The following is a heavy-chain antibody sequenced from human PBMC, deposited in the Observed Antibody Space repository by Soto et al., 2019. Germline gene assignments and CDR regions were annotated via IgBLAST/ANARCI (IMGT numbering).Heavy chain of an antibody. CDR2: ISPKSTYR. CDR1: GFPFSDYY. Sequence: GGSLRLSCATSGFPFSDYYMSWIRQAPGKGLEWLSHISPKSTYRNYADSVKGRFTISRDNTKSSLFLQMSSLGVEDTAVYYCARGGGGGLFEHWGQGVLVTVSS. J-gene: IGHJ4*02. CDR3: ARGGGGGLFEH. V-gene: IGHV3-11*06. D-gene: IGHD2-21*01.